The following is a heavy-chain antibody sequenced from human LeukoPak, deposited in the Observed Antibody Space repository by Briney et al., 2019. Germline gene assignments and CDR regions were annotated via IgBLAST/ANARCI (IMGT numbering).Heavy chain of an antibody. CDR2: IYYSGST. Sequence: SQTLSLTCSVSGGSISSGGYYWSWIRQHPGKGLEWIGYIYYSGSTYYNPSLKSRVTISVDTSRNQFYLKLSSVTAADTALYYCVKELLEPTAIAENWGQGTLVTVSS. CDR3: VKELLEPTAIAEN. D-gene: IGHD1-1*01. V-gene: IGHV4-31*03. CDR1: GGSISSGGYY. J-gene: IGHJ4*02.